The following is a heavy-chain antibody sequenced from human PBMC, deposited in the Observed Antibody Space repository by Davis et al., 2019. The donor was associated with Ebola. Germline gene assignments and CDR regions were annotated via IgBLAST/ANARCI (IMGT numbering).Heavy chain of an antibody. CDR1: GFTFSSYG. CDR3: ACYWNGMDV. CDR2: ISSSSSTI. V-gene: IGHV3-48*02. Sequence: GESLKISCAASGFTFSSYGMHWVRQAPGKGLEWVSYISSSSSTIYYADSVKGRFTISRDNAKNSLYLQMNSLRDEDTAVYYCACYWNGMDVWGKGTTVTVSS. D-gene: IGHD2-15*01. J-gene: IGHJ6*04.